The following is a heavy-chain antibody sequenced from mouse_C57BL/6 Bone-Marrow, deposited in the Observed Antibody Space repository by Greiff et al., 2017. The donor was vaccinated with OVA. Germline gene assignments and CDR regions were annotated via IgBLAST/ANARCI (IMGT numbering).Heavy chain of an antibody. CDR2: ISDGGSYT. D-gene: IGHD1-1*01. CDR3: ARGGYGSSPLYAMDY. V-gene: IGHV5-4*01. Sequence: EVQVVESGGGLVKPGGSLKLSCAASGFTFSSYAMSWVRQTPEKRLEWVATISDGGSYTYYPDNVKGRFTISRDNAKNNLYLQMSHLKSEDTAMYYCARGGYGSSPLYAMDYWGQGTSVTVSS. J-gene: IGHJ4*01. CDR1: GFTFSSYA.